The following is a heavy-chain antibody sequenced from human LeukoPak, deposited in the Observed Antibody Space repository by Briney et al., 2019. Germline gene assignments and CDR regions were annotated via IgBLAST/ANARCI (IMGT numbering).Heavy chain of an antibody. CDR1: GGSISSYY. CDR3: ARAAGGGYQDY. Sequence: SETLSLTCTVSGGSISSYYWNWIRQPPGKGLEWIGYIYYSGSTNYNPSLKSRVTISVDMSKNQFSLKLNSVTAADTAVYYCARAAGGGYQDYWGQGTLVTVSS. D-gene: IGHD2-8*02. CDR2: IYYSGST. V-gene: IGHV4-59*08. J-gene: IGHJ4*02.